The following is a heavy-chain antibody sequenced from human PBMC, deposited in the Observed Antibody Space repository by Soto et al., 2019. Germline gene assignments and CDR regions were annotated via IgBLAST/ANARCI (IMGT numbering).Heavy chain of an antibody. J-gene: IGHJ4*02. V-gene: IGHV1-3*01. CDR2: INAGNGNT. Sequence: ASVKVSCKASGYTFTRYTMHWVRQAPGQRLEWMGWINAGNGNTKYSQKFQGRVTITRDTSASTAYMELSSLRSEDTAVYYCARAVAVPTAPDYWGQGTLVTVSS. D-gene: IGHD2-2*01. CDR1: GYTFTRYT. CDR3: ARAVAVPTAPDY.